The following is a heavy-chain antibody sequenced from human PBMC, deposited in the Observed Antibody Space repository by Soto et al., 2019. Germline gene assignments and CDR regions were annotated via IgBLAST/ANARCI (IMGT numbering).Heavy chain of an antibody. D-gene: IGHD3-9*01. J-gene: IGHJ3*02. CDR1: GYTFTGYY. Sequence: ASVKVSCKASGYTFTGYYMHWVRQAPGQGLEWMGWINPNSGDTNYAQKFQGWVTMTRDTSISTAYMELSRLRSDDTAVYYCARDSMGLEYYDILTGYSPDDAFDIWGQGTMVTVSS. V-gene: IGHV1-2*04. CDR3: ARDSMGLEYYDILTGYSPDDAFDI. CDR2: INPNSGDT.